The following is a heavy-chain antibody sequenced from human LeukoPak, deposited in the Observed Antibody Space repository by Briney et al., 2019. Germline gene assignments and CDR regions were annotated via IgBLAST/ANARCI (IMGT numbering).Heavy chain of an antibody. CDR3: ATSESQTRFDY. V-gene: IGHV5-51*01. D-gene: IGHD1/OR15-1a*01. CDR1: GYYFTTHW. CDR2: IFPGDSET. J-gene: IGHJ4*02. Sequence: GESLKISCKGSGYYFTTHWIGWVRQLPGKGLEWMGLIFPGDSETIYSPSLQGQVTISADKSINTAYLRWSSLKASDTAMYYCATSESQTRFDYWGQGTLVTVSS.